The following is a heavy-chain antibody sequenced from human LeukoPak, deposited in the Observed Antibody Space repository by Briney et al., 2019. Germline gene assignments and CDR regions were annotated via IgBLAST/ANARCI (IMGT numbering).Heavy chain of an antibody. J-gene: IGHJ5*02. CDR1: GWSFNDYY. CDR3: ARGQVPAGRGYSWFDP. D-gene: IGHD2-2*01. V-gene: IGHV4-34*01. Sequence: SETLSLTCAVYGWSFNDYYWNWIRQPPGKGLEWIGEINARGDTNYNPSLKSRVTISVDSSKNQFSLTLTSMIAADTAICYCARGQVPAGRGYSWFDPWGQGTLVTVSS. CDR2: INARGDT.